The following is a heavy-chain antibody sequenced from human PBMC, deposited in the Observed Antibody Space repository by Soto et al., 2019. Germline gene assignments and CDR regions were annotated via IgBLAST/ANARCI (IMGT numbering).Heavy chain of an antibody. CDR3: ARRVDTALDWHDAFDV. V-gene: IGHV5-10-1*01. Sequence: PGESLKISCKGSGDSFTNYWITWVRQMPGKGLEWMGKIDPSDSYSNYSPSFQGHVTISADKSISTAYLQWSSLKASDTAMYYCARRVDTALDWHDAFDVWGQGTLVTVSS. D-gene: IGHD5-18*01. CDR1: GDSFTNYW. CDR2: IDPSDSYS. J-gene: IGHJ3*01.